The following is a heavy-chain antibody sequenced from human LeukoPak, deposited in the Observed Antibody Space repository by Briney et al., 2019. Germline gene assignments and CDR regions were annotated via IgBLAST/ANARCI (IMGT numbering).Heavy chain of an antibody. D-gene: IGHD5-18*01. CDR3: ARHFGYSYGYYFDY. CDR2: IDPSDSYT. V-gene: IGHV5-10-1*01. Sequence: HGESLKISCKGSGYSFTSYWISWVRQMPGKGLEWMGRIDPSDSYTNYSPSLQGHVTISADKSISTAYLQWSSLKASDTAMYYCARHFGYSYGYYFDYWGQGTLVTVSS. J-gene: IGHJ4*02. CDR1: GYSFTSYW.